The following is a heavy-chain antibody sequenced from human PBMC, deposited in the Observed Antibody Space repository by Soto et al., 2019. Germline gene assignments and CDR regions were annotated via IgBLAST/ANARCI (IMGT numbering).Heavy chain of an antibody. D-gene: IGHD3-16*02. CDR3: ARVGYDYIWGSYRYDFDY. CDR2: ISSSSSTI. V-gene: IGHV3-48*01. J-gene: IGHJ4*02. Sequence: GGSLRLSCAASGFTFSSYSMNWVRQAPGKGLEWVSYISSSSSTIYYADSVKGRFTISRDNAKNSLYLQMNSLRAEDTAVYYCARVGYDYIWGSYRYDFDYWGQGTLVTVSS. CDR1: GFTFSSYS.